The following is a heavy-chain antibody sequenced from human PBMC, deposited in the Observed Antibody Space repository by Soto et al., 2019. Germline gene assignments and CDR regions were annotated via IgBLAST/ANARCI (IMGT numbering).Heavy chain of an antibody. J-gene: IGHJ5*02. CDR1: GGSISSYY. Sequence: SETLSLTCTVSGGSISSYYWSWIRQPPGKGLEWIGYIYYSGSTNYNPSLKSRVTISVDTSKNQFSLKLSSVTAADTAVYYCARSTYDFWSGYYWWFDPWGQGTLVTVSS. CDR2: IYYSGST. CDR3: ARSTYDFWSGYYWWFDP. V-gene: IGHV4-59*01. D-gene: IGHD3-3*01.